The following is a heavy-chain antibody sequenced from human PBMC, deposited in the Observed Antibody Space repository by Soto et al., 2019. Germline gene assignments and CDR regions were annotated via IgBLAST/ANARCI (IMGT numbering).Heavy chain of an antibody. D-gene: IGHD3-3*01. V-gene: IGHV3-23*01. CDR1: GFTFSSYA. CDR3: AKHSRTYDFWSGAVKGAFDI. CDR2: ISDSGGTT. Sequence: AGGSLRLSCAASGFTFSSYAISWVRQAPGKGLEWVSGISDSGGTTHYADSVMGRFTISRDNSKNTLYLQMNSLRAEDTAVYYCAKHSRTYDFWSGAVKGAFDIWGQGTMVTVSS. J-gene: IGHJ3*02.